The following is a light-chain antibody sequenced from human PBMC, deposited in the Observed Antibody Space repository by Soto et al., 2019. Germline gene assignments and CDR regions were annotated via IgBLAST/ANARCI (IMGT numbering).Light chain of an antibody. CDR1: QSVRSSY. V-gene: IGKV3-20*01. Sequence: LVLTQSPGTLSLYQGEKATLSCRASQSVRSSYLAWYQQKPGQAPRLLIYGASSRATGIPDRFSGSGSGTDFTLTISRLEHEDSAVYYCQEYGRSRTFGQGTKV. CDR2: GAS. CDR3: QEYGRSRT. J-gene: IGKJ1*01.